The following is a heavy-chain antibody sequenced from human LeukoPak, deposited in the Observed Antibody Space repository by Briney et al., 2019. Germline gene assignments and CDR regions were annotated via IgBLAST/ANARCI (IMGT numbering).Heavy chain of an antibody. V-gene: IGHV3-23*01. CDR2: ISGSGGST. CDR1: GFTFSSYA. J-gene: IGHJ4*02. D-gene: IGHD3-3*01. CDR3: AKCGLSVLRFLEWANFDY. Sequence: GGSLRLSCAASGFTFSSYAMSWVRQAPGKGLEWVSAISGSGGSTYYADSVKGRFTISRDNSKNTLYLQMNSLRAEDTAVYYCAKCGLSVLRFLEWANFDYWGQGTLVTVSS.